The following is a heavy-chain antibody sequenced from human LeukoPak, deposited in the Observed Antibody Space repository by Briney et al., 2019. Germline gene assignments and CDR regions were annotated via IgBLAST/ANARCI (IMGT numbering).Heavy chain of an antibody. D-gene: IGHD1-26*01. J-gene: IGHJ3*02. CDR1: GFTFSSYA. V-gene: IGHV3-23*01. Sequence: PRGSLRLSCAASGFTFSSYAMSWVRQAPGKGLEWVSAISDSGGSTYYADSVKGRFTISRDNSKNTLYLQMNSLRAEDTAVYYCAKGIFEYSDVDAFDIWGQGTMVTVSS. CDR3: AKGIFEYSDVDAFDI. CDR2: ISDSGGST.